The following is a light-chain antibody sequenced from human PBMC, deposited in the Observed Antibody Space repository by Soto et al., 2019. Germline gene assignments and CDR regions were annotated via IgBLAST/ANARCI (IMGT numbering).Light chain of an antibody. CDR1: QSISRS. J-gene: IGKJ1*01. V-gene: IGKV1-39*01. CDR3: QQSYSTPRT. CDR2: AAS. Sequence: FHMTHSPSSLSASVLYRVTITFLSTQSISRSLNWYHQKPGKAPELLIYAASSLQSGVPPRFSGSGSGTDFTLTISSLQPEDFATYYCQQSYSTPRTFGQGTKVDIK.